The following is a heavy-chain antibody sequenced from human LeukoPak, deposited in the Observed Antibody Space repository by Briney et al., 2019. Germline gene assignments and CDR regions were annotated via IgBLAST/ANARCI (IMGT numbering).Heavy chain of an antibody. CDR3: ARVMAARREDLNWFDP. CDR1: GGSISSYY. D-gene: IGHD6-6*01. V-gene: IGHV4-4*07. CDR2: IYTSGST. J-gene: IGHJ5*02. Sequence: PSETLSLTCTVSGGSISSYYWSWIRQPAGKGLEWIGRIYTSGSTNYNPSLKSRVTMSVDTSKNQFSLKLSSVTAADTAVYYCARVMAARREDLNWFDPWGQGTLVTVSS.